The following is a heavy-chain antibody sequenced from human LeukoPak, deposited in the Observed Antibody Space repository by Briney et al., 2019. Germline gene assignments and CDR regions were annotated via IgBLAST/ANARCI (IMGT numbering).Heavy chain of an antibody. CDR1: GFTFSSYA. CDR3: AKDLGGKPYYYYGMDV. V-gene: IGHV3-23*01. Sequence: GGSLRLSCAASGFTFSSYAVTWVRQAPGKGLEWVSAISGGGGGTFYADSVKGRFTISRDNSKNTLYLQMNSLSAEDTAVYYCAKDLGGKPYYYYGMDVWGQGTTVTVSS. CDR2: ISGGGGGT. J-gene: IGHJ6*02.